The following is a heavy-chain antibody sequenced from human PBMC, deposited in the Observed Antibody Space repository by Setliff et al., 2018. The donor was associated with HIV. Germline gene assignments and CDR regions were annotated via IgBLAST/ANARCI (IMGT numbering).Heavy chain of an antibody. Sequence: SETLSLTCTVSGGSITGHYWSWIRLPAGKGLEWVGHIYTSGRTNYNPSLKSRVTILVDMSKNQFSLKLSSVTAADTAVYYCARGARRYNYGYWFYHGMDVWGQGTTVTVS. V-gene: IGHV4-4*07. J-gene: IGHJ6*02. D-gene: IGHD5-18*01. CDR2: IYTSGRT. CDR1: GGSITGHY. CDR3: ARGARRYNYGYWFYHGMDV.